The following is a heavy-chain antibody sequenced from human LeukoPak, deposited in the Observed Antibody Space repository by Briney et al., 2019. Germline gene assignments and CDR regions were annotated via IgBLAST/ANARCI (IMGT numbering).Heavy chain of an antibody. V-gene: IGHV3-48*03. CDR3: EREGSMYYYDSSGYHY. CDR1: GFTFSSYE. CDR2: ISSSGSTI. Sequence: PGGSLRLSCAASGFTFSSYEMNWVRQAPGKGLEWVSYISSSGSTIYYADSVKGRFTISRDNAKNSLYLQMNSLRAEDTAVYYCEREGSMYYYDSSGYHYWGQGTLVTVSS. D-gene: IGHD3-22*01. J-gene: IGHJ4*02.